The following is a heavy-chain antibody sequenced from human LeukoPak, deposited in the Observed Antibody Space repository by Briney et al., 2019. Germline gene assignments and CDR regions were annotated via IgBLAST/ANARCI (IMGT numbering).Heavy chain of an antibody. CDR2: ISSSGSTI. Sequence: AGGSLRLSCAASGFTFSDYYMSWIRQAPGKGLEWVSYISSSGSTIYYADSVKGRFTISRDNAKNSLYLQMNSLRAEDTAVYYCARPYWTVWQQLGSAIIYYGMDVWGQGTTVTVSS. CDR3: ARPYWTVWQQLGSAIIYYGMDV. J-gene: IGHJ6*02. V-gene: IGHV3-11*01. CDR1: GFTFSDYY. D-gene: IGHD6-13*01.